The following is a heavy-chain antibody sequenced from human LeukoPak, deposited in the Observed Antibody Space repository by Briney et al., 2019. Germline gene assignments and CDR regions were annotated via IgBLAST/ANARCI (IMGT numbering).Heavy chain of an antibody. CDR2: IYPGDSDT. J-gene: IGHJ3*02. D-gene: IGHD5-24*01. Sequence: GESLKISCKCSGYSFNNWWIGWVRQMPGKGLEWMGIIYPGDSDTRHSPSFQGHVTISADKSNSTAYLQWSSLKVSDTAMYYCARHLLEMTSPPRSDASDIWGQGTMVTVSS. V-gene: IGHV5-51*01. CDR3: ARHLLEMTSPPRSDASDI. CDR1: GYSFNNWW.